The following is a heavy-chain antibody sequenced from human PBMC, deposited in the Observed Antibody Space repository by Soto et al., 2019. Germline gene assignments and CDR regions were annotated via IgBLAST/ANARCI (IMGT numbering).Heavy chain of an antibody. D-gene: IGHD4-17*01. Sequence: ASVKVSCKASGYTFTVYYMHWVRQAPGQGLEWMGWINPKSGGTMYPQKFQGRVTMTWDTSISTAYMALTRLRSDDTAVYYCARDLAKGGASAAFDYWGQGPLVTVSS. J-gene: IGHJ4*02. V-gene: IGHV1-2*02. CDR3: ARDLAKGGASAAFDY. CDR1: GYTFTVYY. CDR2: INPKSGGT.